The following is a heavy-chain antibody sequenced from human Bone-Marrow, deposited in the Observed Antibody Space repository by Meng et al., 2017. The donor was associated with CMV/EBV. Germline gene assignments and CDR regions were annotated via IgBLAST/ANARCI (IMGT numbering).Heavy chain of an antibody. D-gene: IGHD2-2*01. Sequence: GGSLRLSCAASGFTFSSYAMHWVRQAPGKGLEWVAVISYDGSNKYYADSVKGRFTISRDNSKNTLYLQMNSLRAEDTAVYYCARGWAGGPIVVVPAATIYYYYGMDVWGQGTTVTVSS. CDR2: ISYDGSNK. V-gene: IGHV3-30*04. J-gene: IGHJ6*02. CDR1: GFTFSSYA. CDR3: ARGWAGGPIVVVPAATIYYYYGMDV.